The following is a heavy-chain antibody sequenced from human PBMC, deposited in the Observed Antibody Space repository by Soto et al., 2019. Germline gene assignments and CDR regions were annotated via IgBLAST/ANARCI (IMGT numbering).Heavy chain of an antibody. CDR2: LFYTGST. CDR3: ARLVYGDSAFDS. V-gene: IGHV4-31*03. J-gene: IGHJ4*02. D-gene: IGHD4-17*01. Sequence: QVQLQESGPGLVQPSETLSLTCSVSGGSINSASYHWSWLRQHPGKGLEFIGYLFYTGSTCYNPSLETRLTISVDTSKNHVSLRLNAVTAADTAVYYCARLVYGDSAFDSWGRGILVTVSS. CDR1: GGSINSASYH.